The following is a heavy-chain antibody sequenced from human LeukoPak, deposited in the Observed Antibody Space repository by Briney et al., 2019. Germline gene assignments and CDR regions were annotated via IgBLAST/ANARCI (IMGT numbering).Heavy chain of an antibody. CDR1: GFSFSDYY. CDR3: AKDMELAS. V-gene: IGHV3-11*03. CDR2: ISSSGSYT. J-gene: IGHJ5*02. D-gene: IGHD1-26*01. Sequence: GGSLRRSCAASGFSFSDYYMSWIRQAPGKGLEWVSYISSSGSYTNYADSVKGRFTISRDNAKNSLYLQMNNLRGEDTAEYYCAKDMELASWGQGTLVTVSS.